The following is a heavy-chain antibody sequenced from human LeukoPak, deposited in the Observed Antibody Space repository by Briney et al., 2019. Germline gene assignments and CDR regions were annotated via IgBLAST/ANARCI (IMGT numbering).Heavy chain of an antibody. Sequence: PGGSLRLSCAASGFTFSSYWMSWVRQAPGKGLEWVSAITGSGDITYYADSVKGRFTISRDNSKNTLYVEMNTLRAEDTAVYYCAKWGDFDILTGYYVPDFWGQGTLVTVSS. D-gene: IGHD3-9*01. CDR2: ITGSGDIT. J-gene: IGHJ4*02. V-gene: IGHV3-23*01. CDR3: AKWGDFDILTGYYVPDF. CDR1: GFTFSSYW.